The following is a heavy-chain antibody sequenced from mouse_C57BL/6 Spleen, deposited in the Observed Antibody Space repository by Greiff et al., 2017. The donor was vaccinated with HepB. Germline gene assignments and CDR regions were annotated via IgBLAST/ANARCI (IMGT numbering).Heavy chain of an antibody. D-gene: IGHD1-1*01. CDR3: ARFTTVVPYWYFDV. CDR2: IYPGDGDT. J-gene: IGHJ1*03. Sequence: QVQLQQSGPELVKPGASVKISCKASGYAFSSSWMNWVKQRPGKGLEWIGRIYPGDGDTNYNGKFKGKATLTADKSSSTAYMQLSSLTSEDSAVYFWARFTTVVPYWYFDVWGTGTTVTVSS. V-gene: IGHV1-82*01. CDR1: GYAFSSSW.